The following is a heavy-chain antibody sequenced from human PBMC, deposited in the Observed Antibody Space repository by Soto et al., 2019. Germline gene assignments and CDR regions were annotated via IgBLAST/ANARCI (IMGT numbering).Heavy chain of an antibody. CDR3: AKDRSPGATTWNVY. J-gene: IGHJ4*02. D-gene: IGHD1-26*01. V-gene: IGHV3-23*01. CDR1: GFTFSSSA. CDR2: ISGSGVAK. Sequence: GGSLRLSCVASGFTFSSSAMNWVRQAPGKGLEWVSTISGSGVAKYYADSVKGRFTISRDNSNNTVSLQMNSLRAEDAAVYYCAKDRSPGATTWNVYWGQGTLVTVSS.